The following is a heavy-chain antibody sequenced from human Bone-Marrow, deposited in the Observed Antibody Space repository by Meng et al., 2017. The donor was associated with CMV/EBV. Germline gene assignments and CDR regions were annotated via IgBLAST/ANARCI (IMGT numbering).Heavy chain of an antibody. J-gene: IGHJ5*02. Sequence: GESLKISCAASGFTFSSYSMNWVRQAPGKGLEWVSVIYSGGSTYYADSVKGRFTISRDNSKNTLYPQMNSLRAEDTAVYYCARENSASSSWYEQANWFDPWGQGTLVTVSS. V-gene: IGHV3-53*01. CDR2: IYSGGST. D-gene: IGHD6-13*01. CDR1: GFTFSSYS. CDR3: ARENSASSSWYEQANWFDP.